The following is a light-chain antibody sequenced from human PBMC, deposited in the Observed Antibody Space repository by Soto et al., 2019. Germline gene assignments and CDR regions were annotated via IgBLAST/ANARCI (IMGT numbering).Light chain of an antibody. CDR1: QSVSSN. J-gene: IGKJ1*01. V-gene: IGKV3-15*01. Sequence: EIVMTQYPATPSVSSGERATPSCRASQSVSSNLAWYQQKPGQAPRLLIYGASTRATGIPARFSGSGSGTEFTLTISSLQSEDFAVYYCQQYNNWPPWTFGQGTKVDIK. CDR2: GAS. CDR3: QQYNNWPPWT.